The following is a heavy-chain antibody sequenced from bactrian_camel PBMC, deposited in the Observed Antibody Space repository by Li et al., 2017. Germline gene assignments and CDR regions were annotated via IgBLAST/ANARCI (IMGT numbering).Heavy chain of an antibody. CDR2: LSPTSRS. V-gene: IGHV3S53*01. Sequence: HVQLVESGGGSVQAGGSLRLSCAASGSTVTNLCMGWFRQAPGKEREGVAQLSPTSRSYLDASVAGRFTITRDNDKNTLYLQMNNLKPEDTARYYCAAKKGWCTWLAKSNYTYWGQGTQVTVS. CDR3: AAKKGWCTWLAKSNYTY. J-gene: IGHJ4*01. D-gene: IGHD5*01. CDR1: GSTVTNLC.